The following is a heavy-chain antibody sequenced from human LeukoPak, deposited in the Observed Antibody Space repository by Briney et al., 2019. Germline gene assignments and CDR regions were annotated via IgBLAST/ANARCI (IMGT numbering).Heavy chain of an antibody. V-gene: IGHV3-20*04. CDR1: GFTFDDYG. Sequence: GGSLRLSCAASGFTFDDYGMSWVRQAPGKGLEWVSGINWNGGSTGYADSVKGRFTISRDNAKNSLYSQMNSLRAEDTAVYYCAELGITMIGGVWGKGTTVTISS. CDR3: AELGITMIGGV. J-gene: IGHJ6*04. D-gene: IGHD3-10*02. CDR2: INWNGGST.